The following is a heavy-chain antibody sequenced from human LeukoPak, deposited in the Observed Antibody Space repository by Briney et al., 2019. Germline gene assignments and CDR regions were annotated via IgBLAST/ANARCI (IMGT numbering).Heavy chain of an antibody. J-gene: IGHJ4*02. V-gene: IGHV4-61*05. Sequence: SETLSLTCTVSGGSISSSSYYWGWIRQPPGKGLEWIGRIYSGGSTNYNPSLRSRVTMSVDTSKNQFSLKLTSMTAADTAVYYCARGPRSGWGYFDYWGQGTLVTVSS. CDR3: ARGPRSGWGYFDY. CDR2: IYSGGST. CDR1: GGSISSSSYY. D-gene: IGHD6-19*01.